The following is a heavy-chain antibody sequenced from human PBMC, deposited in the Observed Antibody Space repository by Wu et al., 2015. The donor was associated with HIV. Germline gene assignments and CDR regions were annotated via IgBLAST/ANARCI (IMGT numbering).Heavy chain of an antibody. V-gene: IGHV1-69*13. CDR3: ARGSILEMSTASYYYYVMDV. J-gene: IGHJ6*02. Sequence: QVQLVQSGPEVKKAGSSVKVSCKALRQLQNHAISWVRQAPGQGLEWMGRIIPISGTANYAQRFQGRVTITADKPTNTAYMELSSLRSDDTAVYYCARGSILEMSTASYYYYVMDVWGQGTTVTVSS. D-gene: IGHD5-24*01. CDR1: RQLQNHA. CDR2: IIPISGTA.